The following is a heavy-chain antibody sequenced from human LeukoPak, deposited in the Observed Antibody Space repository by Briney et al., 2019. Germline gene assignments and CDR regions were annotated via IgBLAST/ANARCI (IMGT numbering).Heavy chain of an antibody. J-gene: IGHJ4*02. CDR1: GFTFSSYA. CDR2: ISGSGGST. CDR3: GKHRESYGDSCLDDY. Sequence: GGSQRLSCAASGFTFSSYAMSWVRQAPGKGLEWVSAISGSGGSTYYADSVKGRFTISRDNSKNTLYLQMSSLRAGDTAVYYCGKHRESYGDSCLDDYWGQGTLVTVSS. V-gene: IGHV3-23*01. D-gene: IGHD4-17*01.